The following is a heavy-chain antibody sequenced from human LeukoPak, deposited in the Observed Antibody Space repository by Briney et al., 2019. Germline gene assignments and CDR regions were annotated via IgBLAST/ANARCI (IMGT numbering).Heavy chain of an antibody. CDR1: GGSISTYY. CDR2: VYYSGST. V-gene: IGHV4-59*01. J-gene: IGHJ2*01. D-gene: IGHD2-21*02. Sequence: SETLPLTCTVSGGSISTYYWSWIRLPPGKGLEWIGYVYYSGSTNYNPSLKSRVSISVDTSKNQFSLKLSSVTAADTAVYYCARDHCGGDCFSSYWYFDLWGRGTLVTVSS. CDR3: ARDHCGGDCFSSYWYFDL.